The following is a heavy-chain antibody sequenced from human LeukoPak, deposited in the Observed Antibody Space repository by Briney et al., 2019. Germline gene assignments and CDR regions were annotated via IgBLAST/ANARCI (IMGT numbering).Heavy chain of an antibody. D-gene: IGHD4-17*01. Sequence: ASVKVSCKASGYTFTSYAMHWVRQAPGQRLEWMGWINAGNGNTKYSQKFQGRITLTRDTSTSTVYMELNSLRYEDTAVYYCARGAQFGDKGSFDYWGQGTLVTVSS. V-gene: IGHV1-3*01. CDR1: GYTFTSYA. CDR3: ARGAQFGDKGSFDY. J-gene: IGHJ4*02. CDR2: INAGNGNT.